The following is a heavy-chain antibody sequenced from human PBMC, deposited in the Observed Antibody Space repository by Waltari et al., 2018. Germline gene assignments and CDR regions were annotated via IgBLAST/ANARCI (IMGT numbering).Heavy chain of an antibody. J-gene: IGHJ4*02. CDR3: ARDAPLYSTGWGYDY. D-gene: IGHD6-19*01. CDR2: IKGDGSKE. Sequence: EVHLVESGGGLVQPGGPLRLSCTPSGLTFSDSWMSWVRQAPGKGPEWVADIKGDGSKEYYVESVRGRFTISRDNAKNSLYLQMSSLRVEDTAVYYCARDAPLYSTGWGYDYWGQGILVTVSS. V-gene: IGHV3-7*01. CDR1: GLTFSDSW.